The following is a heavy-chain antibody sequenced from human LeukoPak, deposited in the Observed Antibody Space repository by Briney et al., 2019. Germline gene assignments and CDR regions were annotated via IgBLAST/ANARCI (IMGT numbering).Heavy chain of an antibody. D-gene: IGHD6-19*01. CDR3: AEIAVAGPNDAFDI. V-gene: IGHV3-30*03. Sequence: GGSLRLSCAASGFTFSSYGMHWVRQAPGKGLEWVAVISYDGSNKYYADSVKGRFTISRDNSKNTLYLQMNSLRAEDTAVYYCAEIAVAGPNDAFDIWGQGTMVTVSS. CDR1: GFTFSSYG. CDR2: ISYDGSNK. J-gene: IGHJ3*02.